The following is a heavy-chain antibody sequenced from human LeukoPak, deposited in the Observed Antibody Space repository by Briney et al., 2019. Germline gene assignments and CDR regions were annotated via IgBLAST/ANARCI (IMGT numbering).Heavy chain of an antibody. CDR1: GGSISSYY. Sequence: SETLSLTCTVSGGSISSYYWSWIRQPPGKGLEWIGRIYTSGSTNYNPSLKSRVTISVDTSKNQFSLKLSSVTAADTAVYYCARESRGYSGYDYYYYYYMDVWGKGTTVTISS. D-gene: IGHD5-12*01. CDR3: ARESRGYSGYDYYYYYYMDV. V-gene: IGHV4-4*08. J-gene: IGHJ6*03. CDR2: IYTSGST.